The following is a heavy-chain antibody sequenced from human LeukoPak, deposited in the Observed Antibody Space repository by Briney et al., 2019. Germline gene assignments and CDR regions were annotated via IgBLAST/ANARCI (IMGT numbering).Heavy chain of an antibody. J-gene: IGHJ4*02. CDR2: INHSGST. V-gene: IGHV4-34*01. CDR3: ASYNCGGDCYPDY. CDR1: GGSFSGYY. Sequence: PSETLSLTCAVYGGSFSGYYWSWIRQPPGKGLEWIGEINHSGSTNYNPSLKSRVTISVDTSKNQFSLKLSSVTAADTAVYYCASYNCGGDCYPDYWGQGTLVTVSS. D-gene: IGHD2-21*02.